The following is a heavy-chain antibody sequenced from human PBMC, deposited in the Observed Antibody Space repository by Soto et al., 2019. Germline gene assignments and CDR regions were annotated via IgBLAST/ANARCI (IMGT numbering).Heavy chain of an antibody. CDR3: ARVLAHYYYYGMDV. CDR1: GYTFTSYA. V-gene: IGHV1-3*01. D-gene: IGHD3-3*02. CDR2: INAGNGNT. Sequence: GASVKVSCKASGYTFTSYAMHWVRQAPGQRLEWMGWINAGNGNTKYSQKFQGRVTITRDTSASTAYMELSSLRSEDTAVYYCARVLAHYYYYGMDVWGQGTTVTVSS. J-gene: IGHJ6*02.